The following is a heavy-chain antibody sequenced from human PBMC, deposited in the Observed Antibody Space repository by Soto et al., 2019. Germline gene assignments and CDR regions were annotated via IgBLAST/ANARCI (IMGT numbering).Heavy chain of an antibody. Sequence: EVQLVESGGGLEEPGGSLRLSCTASDFTFRKAWMNWLRQAPGKELEWGGRIKSTADGGKIDYAVPVKGRFTISRADLKTTLYLQLNSLKTDDTAVYYCTTGNSPYGSSLGSDYYYYGMDFWGQGTTVTVSS. V-gene: IGHV3-15*07. CDR2: IKSTADGGKI. CDR3: TTGNSPYGSSLGSDYYYYGMDF. J-gene: IGHJ6*02. CDR1: DFTFRKAW. D-gene: IGHD6-6*01.